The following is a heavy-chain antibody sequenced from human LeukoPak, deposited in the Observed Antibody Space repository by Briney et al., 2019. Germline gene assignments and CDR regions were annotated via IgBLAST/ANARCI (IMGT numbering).Heavy chain of an antibody. CDR2: INRDGSEK. J-gene: IGHJ4*02. D-gene: IGHD3-3*01. V-gene: IGHV3-7*03. CDR3: ATYDSWSGYNIAY. Sequence: PGGSPRLSCVVSGFTLSSRWMMWVRQAPGEGLEWMTNINRDGSEKNYVDSVKGRFTITGDNAENSLYLQMNSLKVEDSAIYYCATYDSWSGYNIAYWGQGTLVTVSS. CDR1: GFTLSSRW.